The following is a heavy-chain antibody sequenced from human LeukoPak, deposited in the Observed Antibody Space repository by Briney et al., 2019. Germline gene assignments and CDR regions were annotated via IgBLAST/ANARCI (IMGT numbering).Heavy chain of an antibody. CDR3: ARHRIAAAGTLFDY. D-gene: IGHD6-13*01. V-gene: IGHV4-61*02. CDR1: GGSISSGSYY. CDR2: IYTSGST. J-gene: IGHJ4*02. Sequence: SQTLSLTCTVSGGSISSGSYYWSWIRQPAGKGLEWIGRIYTSGSTNYNPSLKSRVTISVDTSKNQFSLKLSSVTAADTAVYYCARHRIAAAGTLFDYWGQGTLVTVSS.